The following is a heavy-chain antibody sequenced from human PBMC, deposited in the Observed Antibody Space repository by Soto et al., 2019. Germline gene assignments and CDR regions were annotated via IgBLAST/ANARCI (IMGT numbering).Heavy chain of an antibody. V-gene: IGHV3-30*04. D-gene: IGHD2-21*02. J-gene: IGHJ4*02. CDR2: ISYDGSNK. CDR1: GFTFSGSA. CDR3: AKDLPAYCGGDCLIDY. Sequence: VQLVESGGGLVQPGGSLKLSCAASGFTFSGSAMHWVRQAPGKGLEWVAVISYDGSNKYYADSVKGRFTISRDNSKNTLYLQMNSLRAEDTAVYYCAKDLPAYCGGDCLIDYWGQGTLVTVSS.